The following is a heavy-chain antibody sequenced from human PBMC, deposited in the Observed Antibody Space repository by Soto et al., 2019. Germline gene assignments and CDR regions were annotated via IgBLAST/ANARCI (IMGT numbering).Heavy chain of an antibody. Sequence: AASVKVSCKASGYTFTSYGISCVRQAPGQGPEWMGWISAYNGNTNYAQKLQGRVTMTTDTSTSTAYMELRSLRSDDTAVYYCARDQSWGQQHFATTRGYMDVWGKGTTVTVSS. V-gene: IGHV1-18*01. J-gene: IGHJ6*03. CDR1: GYTFTSYG. CDR2: ISAYNGNT. CDR3: ARDQSWGQQHFATTRGYMDV. D-gene: IGHD6-13*01.